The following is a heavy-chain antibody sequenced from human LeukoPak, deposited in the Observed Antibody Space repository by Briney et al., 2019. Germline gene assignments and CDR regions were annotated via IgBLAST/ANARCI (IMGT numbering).Heavy chain of an antibody. J-gene: IGHJ4*02. CDR1: GFTFSSYW. Sequence: GGSLRLSCAASGFTFSSYWMSWVRQAPGKGLERVANIKQDGSEKYYVDSVKGRFTISRDNAKNSLYLQMNSLRAEDTAVYYCARDIAGKLRFLEWTHYYFDYWGQGTLVTVSS. CDR2: IKQDGSEK. D-gene: IGHD3-3*01. V-gene: IGHV3-7*05. CDR3: ARDIAGKLRFLEWTHYYFDY.